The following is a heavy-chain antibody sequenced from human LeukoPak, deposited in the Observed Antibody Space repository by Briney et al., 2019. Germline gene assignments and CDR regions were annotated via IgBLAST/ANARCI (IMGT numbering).Heavy chain of an antibody. D-gene: IGHD3-9*01. Sequence: PSETLSLTCAVYGGSLSGYYWSWIRLPPGKGLEWIGYLSKSGNTDYSPSLKSRVTIFGDTSKNQFFLKLSSVTAADTAVYYCARARYVNSFYAFDIWGQGTLVTVSS. CDR3: ARARYVNSFYAFDI. CDR2: LSKSGNT. V-gene: IGHV4-59*01. CDR1: GGSLSGYY. J-gene: IGHJ3*02.